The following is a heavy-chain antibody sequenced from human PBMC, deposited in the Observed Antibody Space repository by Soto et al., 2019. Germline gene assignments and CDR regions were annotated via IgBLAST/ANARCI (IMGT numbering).Heavy chain of an antibody. J-gene: IGHJ4*02. D-gene: IGHD5-18*01. Sequence: HVELVQSGADVKKPGASVTISCKASGYTFTDYALHWVRQAPGQRLECMGWMNAGVGSTLYSQKFQGRITITRDTSASTAYMELNSLKSEDTAISYCARDTGYTFGSLNYWGPGTRVTVSS. CDR1: GYTFTDYA. CDR2: MNAGVGST. V-gene: IGHV1-3*01. CDR3: ARDTGYTFGSLNY.